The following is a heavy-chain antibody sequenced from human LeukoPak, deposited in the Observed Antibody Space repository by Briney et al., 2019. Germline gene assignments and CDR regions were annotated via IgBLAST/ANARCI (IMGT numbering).Heavy chain of an antibody. CDR1: GFTFSNYW. CDR3: ARAREYYYYYGLDV. V-gene: IGHV3-74*01. CDR2: ISSDGSDI. D-gene: IGHD5-24*01. Sequence: GGSLRLSCAASGFTFSNYWMHWVRQAPGKGLVWVSRISSDGSDISYADSVKGRFTISRDNAKNTPYLQMNSLRAEDAAVYYCARAREYYYYYGLDVWGQGTTVTVSS. J-gene: IGHJ6*02.